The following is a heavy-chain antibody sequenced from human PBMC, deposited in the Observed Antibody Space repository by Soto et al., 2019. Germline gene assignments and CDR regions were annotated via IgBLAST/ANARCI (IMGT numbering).Heavy chain of an antibody. J-gene: IGHJ3*02. CDR2: IDGDGSA. Sequence: EVQLLESGGGLVQPGGSLRLSCVASGFTLSNYAMSWVRQAPGKGLEWDSVIDGDGSAKFDGSVKGGLTASRDNSDNTYYLQMESITAEYTAIYYGAKDAVSNNGIYDPLDIWGRGTMVTVSS. CDR1: GFTLSNYA. V-gene: IGHV3-23*01. CDR3: AKDAVSNNGIYDPLDI. D-gene: IGHD3-3*02.